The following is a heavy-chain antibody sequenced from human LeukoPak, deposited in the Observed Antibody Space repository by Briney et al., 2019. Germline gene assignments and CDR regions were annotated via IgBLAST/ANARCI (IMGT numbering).Heavy chain of an antibody. CDR3: ARGGSYSSSSFDY. CDR2: INSDGSST. V-gene: IGHV3-74*01. J-gene: IGHJ4*02. Sequence: PGGSLRLSCAASGFTFRSNWTHWVRQAPGKGLVWVARINSDGSSTDYADSVKGRFTISRDNAKNTLYLQMNSLRAEDTAVYYCARGGSYSSSSFDYWGQGTLVTVSS. CDR1: GFTFRSNW. D-gene: IGHD6-13*01.